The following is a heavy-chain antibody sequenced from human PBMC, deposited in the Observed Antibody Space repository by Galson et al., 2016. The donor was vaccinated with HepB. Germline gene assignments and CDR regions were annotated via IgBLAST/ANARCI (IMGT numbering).Heavy chain of an antibody. CDR3: ARLPLLYYGMDV. D-gene: IGHD2-15*01. J-gene: IGHJ6*02. CDR1: GGSISSTAHY. CDR2: VYYSGTT. Sequence: ETLSLTCIVSGGSISSTAHYWGWIRQPPGKGLEWIGSVYYSGTTYYTPSLKSRVTISVDTSKNQFFLKVSSLTAADTAVYFCARLPLLYYGMDVWGQGTTVTVSS. V-gene: IGHV4-39*01.